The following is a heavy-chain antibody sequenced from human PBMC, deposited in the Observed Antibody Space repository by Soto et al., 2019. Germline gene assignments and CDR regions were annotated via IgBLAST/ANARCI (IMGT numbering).Heavy chain of an antibody. V-gene: IGHV4-59*01. CDR3: ARTYSSSYSRYPVYYGMDV. J-gene: IGHJ6*02. CDR1: GDSISSYF. CDR2: VYHSGST. Sequence: QVPLQESGPGLVKPSETLSLTCTVSGDSISSYFWSWIRQPPGKGLEWIGCVYHSGSTNYSPSLKRRVSISVDTSKNQFSLRLTSVTAADTAVYYCARTYSSSYSRYPVYYGMDVWGQGTTVTVSS. D-gene: IGHD3-22*01.